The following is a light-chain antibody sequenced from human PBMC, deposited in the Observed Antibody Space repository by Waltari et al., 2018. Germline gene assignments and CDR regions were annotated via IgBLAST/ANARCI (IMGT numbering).Light chain of an antibody. CDR1: SSNIGQNG. CDR2: FDA. CDR3: STWDDSLNAWV. J-gene: IGLJ3*02. V-gene: IGLV1-36*01. Sequence: QSVLTQPPSVSEAPRQRVTISCSVRSSNIGQNGVNWYQHLPGEAPKLLIFFDALLPSGVSDRFSGSKSGTSASLAISGLQPQDEADYYCSTWDDSLNAWVFGGGTKLTVL.